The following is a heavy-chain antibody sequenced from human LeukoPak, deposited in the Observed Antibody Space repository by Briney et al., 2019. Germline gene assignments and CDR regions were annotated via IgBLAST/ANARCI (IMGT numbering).Heavy chain of an antibody. D-gene: IGHD3-22*01. CDR1: GFTFSSYA. V-gene: IGHV3-23*01. CDR3: AKWAYYYDSSGYYPPNFDY. J-gene: IGHJ4*02. Sequence: GGSLRLSCAASGFTFSSYAMSWVRQAPGKGLEWVSAISGSGGSTYYADSVKGRFTISRDNSKNTLYLQMNSLRAEDTAVYYCAKWAYYYDSSGYYPPNFDYWGQGTLVTVSS. CDR2: ISGSGGST.